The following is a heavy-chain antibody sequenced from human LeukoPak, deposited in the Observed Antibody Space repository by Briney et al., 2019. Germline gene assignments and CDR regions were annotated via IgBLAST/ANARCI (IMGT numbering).Heavy chain of an antibody. D-gene: IGHD3-3*01. V-gene: IGHV3-23*01. Sequence: PGGSLRLSCAASGFTVSSNYMSWVRQAPGKGLEWVSAISGSGGSTYYADSVKGRFTISRDNSKNTLYLQMNSLRAEDTAVYYCAKDVRFLEWLFFDYWGQGTLVTVSS. CDR3: AKDVRFLEWLFFDY. CDR2: ISGSGGST. CDR1: GFTVSSNY. J-gene: IGHJ4*02.